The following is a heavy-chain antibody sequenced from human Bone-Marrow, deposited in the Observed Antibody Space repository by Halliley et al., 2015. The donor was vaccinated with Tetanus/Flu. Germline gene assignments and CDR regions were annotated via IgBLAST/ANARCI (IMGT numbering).Heavy chain of an antibody. D-gene: IGHD3-22*01. V-gene: IGHV3-21*01. Sequence: WVSSISSSSIYIKYADSVKGRFTISRDNAKNSLFLQMDSLRAEDTAMYYCALYYAISDYDAFDIWGQGTMVTVSS. CDR3: ALYYAISDYDAFDI. CDR2: ISSSSIYI. J-gene: IGHJ3*02.